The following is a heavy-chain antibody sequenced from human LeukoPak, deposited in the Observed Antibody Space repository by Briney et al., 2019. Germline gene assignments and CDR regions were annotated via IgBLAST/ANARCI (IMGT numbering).Heavy chain of an antibody. J-gene: IGHJ4*02. CDR1: GFTFSSYA. V-gene: IGHV3-30*04. D-gene: IGHD6-6*01. Sequence: GGSLRLSCAVSGFTFSSYAMHWVRQAPGKGLEWVAVISYDGLNKYYADSVKGRFTISRDNSKNTLYLQMNSLRAEDTAVYYCAKGTRIAACSLTPFDYWGQGTLVTVSS. CDR3: AKGTRIAACSLTPFDY. CDR2: ISYDGLNK.